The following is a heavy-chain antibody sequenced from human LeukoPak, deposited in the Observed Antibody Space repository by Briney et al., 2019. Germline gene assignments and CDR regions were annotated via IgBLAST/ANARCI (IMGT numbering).Heavy chain of an antibody. Sequence: SETLSLACTVSGGSISSYYWSWIRQPPGKGLEWIGYIYYSGSTNYNPSLKSRVTISVDTSKNQFSLKLSSVTAADTAVYYCARWRRAETFDYWGQGTLVTVSS. CDR2: IYYSGST. CDR1: GGSISSYY. J-gene: IGHJ4*02. D-gene: IGHD3-3*01. CDR3: ARWRRAETFDY. V-gene: IGHV4-59*12.